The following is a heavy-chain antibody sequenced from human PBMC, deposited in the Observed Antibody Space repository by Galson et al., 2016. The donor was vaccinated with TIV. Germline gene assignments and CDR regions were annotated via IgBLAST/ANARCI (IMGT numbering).Heavy chain of an antibody. Sequence: SVKVSCKASGVIFRNFAITWVRQAPGQGLEWMGRITPIFGTTMYAQKFQGRVTLTADDSTSTAYMELSFLRSEDTAIYYCARVRGEFYDSSGYYDSWGQGTLVSVSS. D-gene: IGHD3-22*01. CDR2: ITPIFGTT. J-gene: IGHJ4*02. CDR1: GVIFRNFA. CDR3: ARVRGEFYDSSGYYDS. V-gene: IGHV1-69*13.